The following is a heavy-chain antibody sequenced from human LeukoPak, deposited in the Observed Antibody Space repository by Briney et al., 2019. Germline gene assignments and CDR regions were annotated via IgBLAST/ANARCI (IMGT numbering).Heavy chain of an antibody. CDR2: IGYDGKKK. D-gene: IGHD1-26*01. CDR1: GFIFANYG. V-gene: IGHV3-30*02. J-gene: IGHJ4*02. Sequence: GGSLRLSCVASGFIFANYGIHWVRQAPGKGLEWVTFIGYDGKKKFYADSVKGRITISRDNSKNTVYLEVSSLRPDDTAFYYCAKEGTLELFDHWGQGTLLTVSS. CDR3: AKEGTLELFDH.